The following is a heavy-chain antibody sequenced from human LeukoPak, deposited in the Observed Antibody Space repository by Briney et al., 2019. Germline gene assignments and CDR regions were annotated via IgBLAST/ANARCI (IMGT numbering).Heavy chain of an antibody. V-gene: IGHV1-69*04. CDR3: ARAPYVSIVGATYHFDY. Sequence: SVKVSCKASGYTFTGFYMHWVRQAPGQGLEWMGRIIPILGIANYAQKFQGRVTITADKSTSTAYMELSSLRSEDTAVYYCARAPYVSIVGATYHFDYWGQGTLVTVSS. CDR1: GYTFTGFY. J-gene: IGHJ4*02. CDR2: IIPILGIA. D-gene: IGHD1-26*01.